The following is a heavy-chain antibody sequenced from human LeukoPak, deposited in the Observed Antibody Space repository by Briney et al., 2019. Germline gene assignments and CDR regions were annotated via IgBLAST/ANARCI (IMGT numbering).Heavy chain of an antibody. J-gene: IGHJ3*02. CDR1: GGSISIYY. D-gene: IGHD3-22*01. V-gene: IGHV4-59*01. CDR2: IYYSGST. Sequence: NPSETLSLTCTVSGGSISIYYWSWIRQPPGKGLEWIGYIYYSGSTNYNPSLKSRLTISVDTSKNQFSLKLSSVTAADTAVYYCARRANSGFDAFDIWGQGTMVTVSS. CDR3: ARRANSGFDAFDI.